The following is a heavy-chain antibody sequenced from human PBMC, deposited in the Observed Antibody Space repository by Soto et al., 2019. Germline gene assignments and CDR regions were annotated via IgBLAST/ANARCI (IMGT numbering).Heavy chain of an antibody. CDR1: GFTFSSYA. V-gene: IGHV3-30-3*01. J-gene: IGHJ3*02. CDR2: ISYDGSNK. Sequence: QVQLVESGGGVVQPGRSLRLSCAASGFTFSSYAMHWVRQAPGKGLEWVAVISYDGSNKYYADSVKGRFTISRDNSKNTLYLQMNSLRAEDTAVYYSARDRARYSSSMLDAFDIWGQGTMVTVSS. CDR3: ARDRARYSSSMLDAFDI. D-gene: IGHD6-6*01.